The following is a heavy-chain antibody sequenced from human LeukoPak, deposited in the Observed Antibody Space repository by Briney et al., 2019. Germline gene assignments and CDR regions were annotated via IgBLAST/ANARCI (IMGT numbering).Heavy chain of an antibody. J-gene: IGHJ4*02. CDR1: GFTFDDYA. V-gene: IGHV3-9*03. CDR3: AKGRGIAVAGTGYFDY. CDR2: ISWNSGSI. D-gene: IGHD6-19*01. Sequence: GRSLRLSCAASGFTFDDYAMHWVRQAPGKGLEWVSDISWNSGSIGYADSVKGRFTISRDNAKNSLYLQMNSLRAEDMALYYCAKGRGIAVAGTGYFDYWGQGTLVTVSS.